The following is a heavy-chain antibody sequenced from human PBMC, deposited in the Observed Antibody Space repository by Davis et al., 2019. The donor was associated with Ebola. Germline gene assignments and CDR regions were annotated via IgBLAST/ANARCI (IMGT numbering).Heavy chain of an antibody. J-gene: IGHJ4*02. CDR1: GGSFSGYY. Sequence: PSETLSLTCAVYGGSFSGYYWSWIRQPPGKGLEWIGEINHSGSTNYNPSLKSRVTISVDTSKNQFSLKLSSVTAADTAVYYCARGSGWYDYYFDYWGQGTLVTVSS. D-gene: IGHD6-19*01. V-gene: IGHV4-34*01. CDR2: INHSGST. CDR3: ARGSGWYDYYFDY.